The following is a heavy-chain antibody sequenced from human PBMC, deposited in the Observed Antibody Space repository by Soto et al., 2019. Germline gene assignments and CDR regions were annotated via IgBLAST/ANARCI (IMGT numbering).Heavy chain of an antibody. D-gene: IGHD5-18*01. Sequence: SETLSLTCTVSGGSISSYYWSWIRQPPGKGLEWIGYIYYSGSTNYNPSLKSRVTISVDTSKNQFSLKLSSVTAADTAVYYCARGASAYSYRSPAFDLWGQGTLVTVSS. V-gene: IGHV4-59*08. CDR1: GGSISSYY. J-gene: IGHJ4*02. CDR2: IYYSGST. CDR3: ARGASAYSYRSPAFDL.